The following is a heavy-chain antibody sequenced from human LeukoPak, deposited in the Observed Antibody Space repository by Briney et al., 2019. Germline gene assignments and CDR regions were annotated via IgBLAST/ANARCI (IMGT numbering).Heavy chain of an antibody. CDR2: IYYSGST. CDR1: GGSISSGDYY. D-gene: IGHD5-18*01. V-gene: IGHV4-30-4*01. CDR3: ARDRGGYTYSHDY. Sequence: SETPSLTCTVSGGSISSGDYYWSWIRQPPGKGLEWIGYIYYSGSTYYNPSLKSRVTISMDKSKNQLSLKLNFVTAADTAVYYCARDRGGYTYSHDYWGQGTLVTVSS. J-gene: IGHJ4*02.